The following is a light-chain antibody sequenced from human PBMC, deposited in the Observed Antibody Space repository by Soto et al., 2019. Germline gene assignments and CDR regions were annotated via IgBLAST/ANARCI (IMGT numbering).Light chain of an antibody. CDR2: AAS. Sequence: DIQMTHSPSSLSASVGDRVTITCQASEDINRYLNWYQQKPGKAPKLLIYAASTLQSGVPSRFSGSGSGTDFTLTISSLHPEDFATYFCQQSYNTPRTFGQGTKVDIK. CDR1: EDINRY. V-gene: IGKV1-39*01. J-gene: IGKJ1*01. CDR3: QQSYNTPRT.